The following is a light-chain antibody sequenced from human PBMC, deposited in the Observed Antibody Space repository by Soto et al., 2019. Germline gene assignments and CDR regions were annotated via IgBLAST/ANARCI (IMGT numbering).Light chain of an antibody. CDR3: CSYAGTYTYV. CDR2: DVT. J-gene: IGLJ1*01. CDR1: SSDVGNYDY. V-gene: IGLV2-11*01. Sequence: QSALSQPRSVSGSPGQSVTISCTGTSSDVGNYDYVSWYLQHPSKAPKLLLYDVTKRHSGVPDRFSGSKSGNTASLSISGLQAEDEADYYCCSYAGTYTYVFGSGTKLTVL.